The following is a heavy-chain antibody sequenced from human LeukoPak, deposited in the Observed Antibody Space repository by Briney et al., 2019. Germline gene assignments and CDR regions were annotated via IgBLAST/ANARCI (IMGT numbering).Heavy chain of an antibody. Sequence: GGSLRLSCAASGFTFVNYAMSWVRQAPGKGLEWVSAVVGGGSTTFYADSVMGRFTISRDNSRNTVYLRINSLRAEDTAVYYCAKARLSTGWAYNDYWGQGTLVTVSS. CDR3: AKARLSTGWAYNDY. V-gene: IGHV3-23*01. D-gene: IGHD2-8*02. J-gene: IGHJ4*02. CDR1: GFTFVNYA. CDR2: VVGGGSTT.